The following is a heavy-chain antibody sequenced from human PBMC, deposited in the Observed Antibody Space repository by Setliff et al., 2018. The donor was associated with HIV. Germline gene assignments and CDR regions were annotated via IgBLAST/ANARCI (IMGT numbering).Heavy chain of an antibody. J-gene: IGHJ6*02. D-gene: IGHD3-9*01. V-gene: IGHV4-59*11. Sequence: LSLTCTVSGGSISSHYWSWIRQPPGKGLEWIGSIYYSGSTNYNPSLKSRVTISVDTSKNQFSLKLSSVTAADTAVYYCARVELTYYDILTGYYPPSYYYGMDVWGQGTTVTVSS. CDR3: ARVELTYYDILTGYYPPSYYYGMDV. CDR2: IYYSGST. CDR1: GGSISSHY.